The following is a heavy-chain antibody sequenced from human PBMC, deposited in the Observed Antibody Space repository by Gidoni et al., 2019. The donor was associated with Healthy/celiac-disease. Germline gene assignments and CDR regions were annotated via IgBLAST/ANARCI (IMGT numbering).Heavy chain of an antibody. V-gene: IGHV4-61*01. Sequence: QVQLQESGPGLVKPSETLSLTCTVSGGSVSSGSYYWSWIRQPPGKGLEWIGYIYYSGSTNYNPSLKSRVTISVDTSKNQFSLKLSSVTAADTAVYYCARDASRSGCDYWGQGTLVTVSS. CDR3: ARDASRSGCDY. J-gene: IGHJ4*02. CDR2: IYYSGST. D-gene: IGHD6-25*01. CDR1: GGSVSSGSYY.